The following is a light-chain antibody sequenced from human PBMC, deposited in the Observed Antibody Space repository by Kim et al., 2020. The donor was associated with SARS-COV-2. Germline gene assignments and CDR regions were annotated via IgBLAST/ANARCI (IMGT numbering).Light chain of an antibody. CDR3: QVWNSWTVV. J-gene: IGLJ2*01. V-gene: IGLV3-9*01. CDR2: RDN. Sequence: SVALGQTDRITCGGENIEKKNVHWYQQRPGQAAVLVMYRDNKRPSGISERLSGSNSGNTATLTITRVQAGDEADYYCQVWNSWTVVFGGGTQLTVL. CDR1: NIEKKN.